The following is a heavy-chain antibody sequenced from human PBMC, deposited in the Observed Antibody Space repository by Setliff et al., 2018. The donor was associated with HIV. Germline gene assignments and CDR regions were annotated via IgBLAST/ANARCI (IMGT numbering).Heavy chain of an antibody. V-gene: IGHV4-59*08. Sequence: PSETLSLTCTVSGGSISSYYWSWIRQPPGKGLGWIGYIYYSGSTNYNPSLKSRVTISVDTSKNQFSLKLSSVTAADTAVYYCARGHRLLFYESSGYYGYWGQGTLVTVSS. J-gene: IGHJ4*02. CDR3: ARGHRLLFYESSGYYGY. CDR1: GGSISSYY. D-gene: IGHD3-22*01. CDR2: IYYSGST.